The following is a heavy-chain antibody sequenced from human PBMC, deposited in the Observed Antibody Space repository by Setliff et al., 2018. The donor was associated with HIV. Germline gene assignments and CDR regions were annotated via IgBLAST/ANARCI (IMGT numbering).Heavy chain of an antibody. Sequence: GGSLRLSCAASGFTFSSYAMSWVRQAPGKGLEWVSGISDGGGRTYYADSVKGRFTISRDNSKNTLYLQVNSLRPEDKAVYYCASARIPTGGTSTSFDYWGQGTLVTVSS. V-gene: IGHV3-23*01. CDR2: ISDGGGRT. J-gene: IGHJ4*02. CDR1: GFTFSSYA. D-gene: IGHD1-7*01. CDR3: ASARIPTGGTSTSFDY.